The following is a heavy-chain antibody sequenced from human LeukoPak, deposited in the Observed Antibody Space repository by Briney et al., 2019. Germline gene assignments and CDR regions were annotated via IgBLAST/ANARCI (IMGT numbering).Heavy chain of an antibody. V-gene: IGHV1-18*01. J-gene: IGHJ5*02. CDR3: ARAGLDRCSGGSCYFGWFDP. CDR1: GYILTSYG. Sequence: ASVKVSCKASGYILTSYGISWVRQAPGQGLEWMGWISGYNGNINYAQKLQGRVTMTTDTSTSTAYMELRSLRSDDTAVYYCARAGLDRCSGGSCYFGWFDPWGQGTLVTVSS. D-gene: IGHD2-15*01. CDR2: ISGYNGNI.